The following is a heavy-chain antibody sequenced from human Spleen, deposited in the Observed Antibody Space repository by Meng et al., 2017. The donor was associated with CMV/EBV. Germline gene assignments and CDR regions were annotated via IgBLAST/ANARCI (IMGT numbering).Heavy chain of an antibody. J-gene: IGHJ5*02. V-gene: IGHV4-59*11. Sequence: GSLRLSCTVSGGSISNHYRNWIRQPPGKGLEWIGYISYTGSTKYNPSLKSRVTISVDTSKNQFSLKLSSVTAADTAVYYCARARLVPAAYRGRRFDPWGQGTLVTVSS. CDR1: GGSISNHY. D-gene: IGHD2-2*01. CDR3: ARARLVPAAYRGRRFDP. CDR2: ISYTGST.